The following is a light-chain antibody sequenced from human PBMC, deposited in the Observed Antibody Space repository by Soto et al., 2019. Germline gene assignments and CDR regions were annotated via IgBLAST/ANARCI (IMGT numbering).Light chain of an antibody. CDR3: QQGYTTLWT. J-gene: IGKJ1*01. V-gene: IGKV1-39*01. CDR2: AAS. Sequence: DIQMTQSPSSLSASVGDTVTVTCRASQPIGTSLHWYQQKPGKAPKVLISAASRLQSGVPSRLSGSGSGTHFALTISNLQPEDFATYYCQQGYTTLWTFGQGTKVDIK. CDR1: QPIGTS.